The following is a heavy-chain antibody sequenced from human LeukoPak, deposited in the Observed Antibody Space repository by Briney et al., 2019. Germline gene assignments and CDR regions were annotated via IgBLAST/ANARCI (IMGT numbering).Heavy chain of an antibody. D-gene: IGHD4-17*01. CDR3: ARGLEVTTFVPFDY. CDR1: GFTFSSYW. CDR2: IKQDGSEK. V-gene: IGHV3-7*01. Sequence: GGSLRLSCAASGFTFSSYWMSWVRQAPGKGLEWVANIKQDGSEKYYVDSVKGRFTISRDNAKNSLYLQMNSLRAEDTAVYYCARGLEVTTFVPFDYWGQGTLVTVSS. J-gene: IGHJ4*02.